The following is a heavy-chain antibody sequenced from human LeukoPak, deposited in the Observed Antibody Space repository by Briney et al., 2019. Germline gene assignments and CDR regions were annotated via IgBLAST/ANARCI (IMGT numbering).Heavy chain of an antibody. D-gene: IGHD2-15*01. Sequence: KPSETLSLTCTVSGGSISSYYWSWIRQPAGKGLEWIGRIYTSGSTNYNPSLKSRATMSVDTSKNQFSLKLSSVTAADTAVYYCARVNRMNPLGYCSGGSCRDYYYYYMDVWGKGTTVTVSS. CDR3: ARVNRMNPLGYCSGGSCRDYYYYYMDV. CDR1: GGSISSYY. V-gene: IGHV4-4*07. CDR2: IYTSGST. J-gene: IGHJ6*03.